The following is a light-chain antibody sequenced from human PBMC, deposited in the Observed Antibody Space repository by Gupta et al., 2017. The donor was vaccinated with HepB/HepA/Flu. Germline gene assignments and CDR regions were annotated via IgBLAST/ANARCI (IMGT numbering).Light chain of an antibody. Sequence: DLQMTQSPSSLSASVGDRVTITCRASRGIPNHLAWSQHEPGKAPKYLIYTASSLQIGVPARFSGSGSGTDFTLTISRMQTEDLATYYCQQDETYPRTFGGGTKVEIK. J-gene: IGKJ4*01. CDR1: RGIPNH. V-gene: IGKV1-16*01. CDR2: TAS. CDR3: QQDETYPRT.